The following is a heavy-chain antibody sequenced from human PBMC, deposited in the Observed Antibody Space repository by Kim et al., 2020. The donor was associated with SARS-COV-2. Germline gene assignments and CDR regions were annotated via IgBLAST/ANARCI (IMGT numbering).Heavy chain of an antibody. V-gene: IGHV4-34*01. CDR2: INHSGST. CDR3: ARGKIDEQGPRLGRIRRASGYMYY. Sequence: SETLSLTCAVYGGSFSGYYWSWIRQPPGKGLEWIGEINHSGSTNYNPSLKSRVTISVDTSKNQFSLKLSSVTAADTAVYFCARGKIDEQGPRLGRIRRASGYMYYWGQGTLVTVSS. J-gene: IGHJ4*02. CDR1: GGSFSGYY. D-gene: IGHD3-22*01.